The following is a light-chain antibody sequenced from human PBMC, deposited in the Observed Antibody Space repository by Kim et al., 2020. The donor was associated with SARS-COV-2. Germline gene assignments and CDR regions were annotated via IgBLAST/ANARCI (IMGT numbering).Light chain of an antibody. CDR1: KLGDKY. Sequence: SYELTQPPSVSVSPGQTASITCSGDKLGDKYASWYQQKQGQSPVLVIYQDSKRPSGIPERFSGSNSGNTVTLTISGTQAMDEADYYCQAWDSGTAVFGGGTQLTVL. CDR2: QDS. J-gene: IGLJ2*01. V-gene: IGLV3-1*01. CDR3: QAWDSGTAV.